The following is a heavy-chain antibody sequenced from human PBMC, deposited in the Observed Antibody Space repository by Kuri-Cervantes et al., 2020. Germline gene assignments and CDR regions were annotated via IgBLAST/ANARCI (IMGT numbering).Heavy chain of an antibody. Sequence: GESLKISCAASGFTFDDYGMSWVRQAPGKGLEWVSGINWTGGSIGYADSVKGRFTISRDNAKNSLYLQTNSLRAEDTALYYCARRSGGSCYSGMYCALDIWGQGTMVTVSS. CDR2: INWTGGSI. CDR3: ARRSGGSCYSGMYCALDI. V-gene: IGHV3-20*04. J-gene: IGHJ3*02. D-gene: IGHD2-15*01. CDR1: GFTFDDYG.